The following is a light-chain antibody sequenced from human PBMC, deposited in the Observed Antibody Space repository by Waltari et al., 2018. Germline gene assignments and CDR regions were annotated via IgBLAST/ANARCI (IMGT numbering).Light chain of an antibody. CDR1: SGHSSNV. CDR2: VNSDGSH. J-gene: IGLJ3*02. V-gene: IGLV4-69*01. CDR3: QTGGHGTWV. Sequence: QLVLTHSPSASAPLGASVKLTCSLSSGHSSNVIAWHQQQPLKGPRYLMKVNSDGSHRKGDDIPDRFSGSSSGAERYLTISSLQSEDEADYYCQTGGHGTWVFGGGTKLTVL.